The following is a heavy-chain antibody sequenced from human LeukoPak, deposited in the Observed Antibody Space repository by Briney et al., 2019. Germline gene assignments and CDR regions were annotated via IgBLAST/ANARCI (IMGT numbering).Heavy chain of an antibody. CDR1: RFTLSSYW. J-gene: IGHJ4*02. Sequence: GGSLRLSCAASRFTLSSYWMSWVRLAPAKGLEWVANIKQDGNEKYYVDSVKGRFTISRDNSKNTLYLQMNSLRVEDTAVYYCARVLNYYDSSGYYFSYWGQGTLVTVSS. CDR3: ARVLNYYDSSGYYFSY. CDR2: IKQDGNEK. V-gene: IGHV3-7*02. D-gene: IGHD3-22*01.